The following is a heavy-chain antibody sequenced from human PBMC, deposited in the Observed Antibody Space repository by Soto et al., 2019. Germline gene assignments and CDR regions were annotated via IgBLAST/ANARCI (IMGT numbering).Heavy chain of an antibody. V-gene: IGHV3-30-3*01. J-gene: IGHJ6*02. D-gene: IGHD3-3*01. CDR2: ITYGGSNK. Sequence: SLRLSCAASGFTLSRYAMNWVRLAPGKGLEWVAVITYGGSNKYYADSVKGRFTISRDNSKNTLYLQMNSLRAEDTAVYYCARSYDFWSGDGMDVWGQGTTVTVSS. CDR3: ARSYDFWSGDGMDV. CDR1: GFTLSRYA.